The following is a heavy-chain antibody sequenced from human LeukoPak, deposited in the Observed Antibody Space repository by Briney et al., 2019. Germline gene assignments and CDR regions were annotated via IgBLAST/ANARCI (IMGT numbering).Heavy chain of an antibody. CDR2: IYYSGST. D-gene: IGHD4-17*01. CDR3: ARGFNYGDYPDAFDI. V-gene: IGHV4-59*08. CDR1: GGSISSYY. J-gene: IGHJ3*02. Sequence: SETLSLTCTVSGGSISSYYWSWIRQPPGKGLEWIGYIYYSGSTNYNPSLKSRVTISVDTSKNQFSLKLSSVTAADTAVYYCARGFNYGDYPDAFDIWGQGTMVTVSS.